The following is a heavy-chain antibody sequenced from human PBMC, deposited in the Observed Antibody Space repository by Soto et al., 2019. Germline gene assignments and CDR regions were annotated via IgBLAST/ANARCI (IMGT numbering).Heavy chain of an antibody. D-gene: IGHD3-22*01. Sequence: PSETLSLTCGFSCFSIRTSYFWGWIRQPPGKGLEWIGLISHSGRAISHPSFASRATISLDTTNNAFSLTLKSVTAADTAVYYCARDAAHYYDSTLDYWGQGTLVTVSS. J-gene: IGHJ4*02. V-gene: IGHV4-38-2*02. CDR2: ISHSGRA. CDR3: ARDAAHYYDSTLDY. CDR1: CFSIRTSYF.